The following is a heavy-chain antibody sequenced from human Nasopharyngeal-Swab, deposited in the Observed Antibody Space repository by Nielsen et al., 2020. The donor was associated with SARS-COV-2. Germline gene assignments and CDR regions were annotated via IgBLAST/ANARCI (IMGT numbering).Heavy chain of an antibody. V-gene: IGHV4-59*08. Sequence: SETLSLTCTVSGGSISPYYWGWIRQPPGKGLEWIGYIYYTGSTNYNPSLKSRLTIPVDRSKNQFSLRLSSVTAADTAVYYCARHFRGGDVWGNGTTVTVSS. CDR3: ARHFRGGDV. CDR1: GGSISPYY. CDR2: IYYTGST. D-gene: IGHD3-10*01. J-gene: IGHJ6*04.